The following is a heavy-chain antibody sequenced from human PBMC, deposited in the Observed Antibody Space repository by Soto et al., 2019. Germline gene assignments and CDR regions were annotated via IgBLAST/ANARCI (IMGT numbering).Heavy chain of an antibody. V-gene: IGHV3-48*01. CDR1: GFTFTSYS. J-gene: IGHJ5*02. CDR2: ISSTSATI. Sequence: EVQLMESGGGLVQPGGSLRLSCTASGFTFTSYSINWVRQAPGQGLEWISYISSTSATIYYAESVRGRFTVSRDNAKNSVYLQMNSLRAEDTAEYFCARAKSLEYNWFDTWGQGTPVTVSS. CDR3: ARAKSLEYNWFDT.